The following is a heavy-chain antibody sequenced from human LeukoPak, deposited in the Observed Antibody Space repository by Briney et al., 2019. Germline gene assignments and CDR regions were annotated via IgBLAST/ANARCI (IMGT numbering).Heavy chain of an antibody. V-gene: IGHV3-30*02. CDR3: AKDWELGQRRIVVVVAAPTLFDY. CDR2: IRYDGSNK. D-gene: IGHD2-15*01. CDR1: GFTFSSYG. Sequence: GGSLRLSCAASGFTFSSYGVHWVRQAPGKGLEWVAFIRYDGSNKYYADSVKGRFTISRDNSKNTLYLQMNSLRAEDTAVYYCAKDWELGQRRIVVVVAAPTLFDYWGQGTLVTVSS. J-gene: IGHJ4*02.